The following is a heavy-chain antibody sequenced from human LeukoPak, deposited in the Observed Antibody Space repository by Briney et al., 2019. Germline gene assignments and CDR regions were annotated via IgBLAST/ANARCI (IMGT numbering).Heavy chain of an antibody. CDR1: GGSISSYY. J-gene: IGHJ4*02. V-gene: IGHV4-59*01. CDR2: NYCSGST. CDR3: ARGGTAVH. Sequence: ASETLSLTCTVSGGSISSYYWSWIRQPPGKGLEWIGYNYCSGSTNYNPSLKSRVTISVDTSKNQFSLKLSSVTAADTAVYYCARGGTAVHWGQGTLVTVSS. D-gene: IGHD3-16*01.